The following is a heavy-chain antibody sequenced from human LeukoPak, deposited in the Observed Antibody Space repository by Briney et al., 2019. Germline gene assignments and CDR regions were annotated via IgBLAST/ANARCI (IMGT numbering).Heavy chain of an antibody. Sequence: GGSLRLSCAASGFTFSSYAMHWVRQAPGKGLEWVAVISYDGSNKYYADSVKGRFTISRDNSKNTLYLQMNSLKTEDTAVYYCTTLSHDIHYWGQGILVTVSP. J-gene: IGHJ4*02. CDR1: GFTFSSYA. CDR3: TTLSHDIHY. V-gene: IGHV3-30*07. CDR2: ISYDGSNK. D-gene: IGHD3-22*01.